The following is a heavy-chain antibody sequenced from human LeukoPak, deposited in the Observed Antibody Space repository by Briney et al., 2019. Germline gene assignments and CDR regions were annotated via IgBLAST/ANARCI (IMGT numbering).Heavy chain of an antibody. CDR3: ARDDCSGGSCYWRVDP. Sequence: SQTLSLTCAISGDSVSSNSVAWNWIRQSPLRGLEWLGRTYYRSKWYNDYAVSVKSRITINPDTSKNQFSLQLNSVTPEDTAVYYCARDDCSGGSCYWRVDPWGQGTLVTVSS. CDR1: GDSVSSNSVA. CDR2: TYYRSKWYN. J-gene: IGHJ5*02. D-gene: IGHD2-15*01. V-gene: IGHV6-1*01.